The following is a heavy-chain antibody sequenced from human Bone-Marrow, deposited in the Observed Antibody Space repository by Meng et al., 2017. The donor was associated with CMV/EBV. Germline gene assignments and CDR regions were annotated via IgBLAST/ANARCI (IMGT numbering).Heavy chain of an antibody. CDR3: ARDAYHYDFWSDRTSIDY. CDR1: GFTFDDYG. V-gene: IGHV3-20*04. Sequence: GGSLRLSCSASGFTFDDYGMNWVRQVPGKGLEWVSGIKWNGGSTRYADSVRGRFTISRDNAKNSLYLQMNSLRAEDTAVYYCARDAYHYDFWSDRTSIDYWGQGTLVTVSS. CDR2: IKWNGGST. J-gene: IGHJ4*02. D-gene: IGHD3-3*01.